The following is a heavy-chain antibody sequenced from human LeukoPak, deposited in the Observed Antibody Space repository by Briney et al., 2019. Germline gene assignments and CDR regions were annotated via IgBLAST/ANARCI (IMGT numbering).Heavy chain of an antibody. CDR1: GYTFTSSD. CDR3: ARYYGSGSYPYYYYYMDV. D-gene: IGHD3-10*01. V-gene: IGHV1-8*01. Sequence: ASVKVSCKASGYTFTSSDINWVRQATGQGLEWMGWMNPNSGNTGYAQKFQGRVTMTRNTSISTAYMELSSLRSEDTAVYYCARYYGSGSYPYYYYYMDVWGKGTTVTVSS. CDR2: MNPNSGNT. J-gene: IGHJ6*03.